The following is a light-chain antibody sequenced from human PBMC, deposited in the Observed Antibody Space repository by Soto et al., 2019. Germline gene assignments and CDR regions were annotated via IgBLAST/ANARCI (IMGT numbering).Light chain of an antibody. Sequence: EIVMTQSPATLSVSPGERATLSCRASQSVSSNLAWYHQKPGKAPRLLIYGASTRATGIPARFSGSGSGTEFTLTISSLQSEDFAVYYWQQYNNWPPFTFGPGTKVDIK. CDR1: QSVSSN. J-gene: IGKJ3*01. CDR3: QQYNNWPPFT. CDR2: GAS. V-gene: IGKV3-15*01.